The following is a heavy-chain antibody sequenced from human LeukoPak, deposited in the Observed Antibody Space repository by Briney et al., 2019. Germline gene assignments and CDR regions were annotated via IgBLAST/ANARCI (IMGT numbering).Heavy chain of an antibody. D-gene: IGHD2-2*02. J-gene: IGHJ6*03. CDR1: GGSISSGGYY. CDR2: IYYSGST. Sequence: SETLSLTCTVSGGSISSGGYYWSWIRQYPGKGLEWNGYIYYSGSTYYNPSLKSRVTISVDTSKNQFSLKLSSVTAADTAVYYCARGIIGYCSSTSCYKLDDYYYYYYMDVWGKGTTVTVSS. V-gene: IGHV4-31*03. CDR3: ARGIIGYCSSTSCYKLDDYYYYYYMDV.